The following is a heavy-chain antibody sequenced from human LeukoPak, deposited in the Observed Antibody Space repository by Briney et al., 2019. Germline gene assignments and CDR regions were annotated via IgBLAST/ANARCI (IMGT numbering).Heavy chain of an antibody. D-gene: IGHD3-10*01. CDR3: AGNYGPYYFDY. V-gene: IGHV3-23*01. Sequence: PGGSLRLSCAASGFTFSTYAMSWVRQAPGKGLEWVSGISDSGGTTYYADSVKGRFTISRDNSKNTLYLQMNSLRAEDTAVYYCAGNYGPYYFDYWGQGTLVTVSS. CDR2: ISDSGGTT. CDR1: GFTFSTYA. J-gene: IGHJ4*02.